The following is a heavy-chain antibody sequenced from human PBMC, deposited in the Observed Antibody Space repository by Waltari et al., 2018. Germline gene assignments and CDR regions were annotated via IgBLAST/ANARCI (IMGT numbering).Heavy chain of an antibody. CDR3: AREVSGKYWYFDL. D-gene: IGHD6-25*01. CDR1: GDSISSSHW. Sequence: QVQLQESGPGLVKPSGTLSLICAVSGDSISSSHWWGWVRLPPGKGLEWIGEIYHSGTANSNPSLKSRVTMSVDKSKNHFSLQLSSVTAEDTAIYYCAREVSGKYWYFDLWGRGTLVNVSS. CDR2: IYHSGTA. V-gene: IGHV4-4*02. J-gene: IGHJ2*01.